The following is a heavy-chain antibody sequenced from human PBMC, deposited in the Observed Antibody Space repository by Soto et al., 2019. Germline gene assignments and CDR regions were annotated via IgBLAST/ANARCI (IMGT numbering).Heavy chain of an antibody. D-gene: IGHD3-22*01. V-gene: IGHV3-30*18. CDR1: GFTLSNYG. Sequence: GGSLRLSCAASGFTLSNYGMNWVRQAPGKGLEWVAVISFDGSNEYYADSVKGRFTISRDNSKNTLYLQMNSLGTEDTAVYYCAKETPLKRRYYDTRGYYYFDYWGQGTLVTVSS. CDR3: AKETPLKRRYYDTRGYYYFDY. J-gene: IGHJ4*02. CDR2: ISFDGSNE.